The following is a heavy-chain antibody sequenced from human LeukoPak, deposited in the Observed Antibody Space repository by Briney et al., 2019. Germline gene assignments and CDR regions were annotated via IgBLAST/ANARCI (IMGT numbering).Heavy chain of an antibody. CDR2: IYYSGST. J-gene: IGHJ4*02. D-gene: IGHD3-10*01. Sequence: SETLSLTCTVSGGSISSGDYYWSWIRQPPGKGLEWIGYIYYSGSTYYNPSLKSRVTISVDTSKNQFSLRLSSVTAADTAVYYCARATYYYGSGSSTWDYWGQGTLVTVSS. CDR3: ARATYYYGSGSSTWDY. CDR1: GGSISSGDYY. V-gene: IGHV4-30-4*01.